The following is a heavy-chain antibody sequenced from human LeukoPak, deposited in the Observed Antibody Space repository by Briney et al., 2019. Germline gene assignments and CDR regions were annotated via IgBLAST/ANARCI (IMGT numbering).Heavy chain of an antibody. Sequence: GGSLRLSCAASGFTFSNFWMHWVRQAPGKGLVWVALIYGDGSFTRYADSVKGRFTISRDNAKNTVYLQMNSLRAEDTAVYYCAKHRENYGDSCLDDYWGRGTLVTVSS. CDR2: IYGDGSFT. J-gene: IGHJ4*02. CDR1: GFTFSNFW. D-gene: IGHD4-17*01. CDR3: AKHRENYGDSCLDDY. V-gene: IGHV3-74*01.